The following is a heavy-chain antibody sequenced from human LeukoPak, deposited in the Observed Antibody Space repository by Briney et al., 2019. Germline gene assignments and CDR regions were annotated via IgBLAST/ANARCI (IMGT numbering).Heavy chain of an antibody. CDR2: IKSKTDGETT. V-gene: IGHV3-15*01. Sequence: GGSLRLSCVASGFTFSDAWMTWVRQAPGKGLDWVGRIKSKTDGETTDYAGPVKGRFIISRDDSKNTLYLQMNSLKTEYTAIYCCTTVGTGEHYFDTSGPPGYWGQGTLVTVSS. CDR1: GFTFSDAW. D-gene: IGHD3-22*01. CDR3: TTVGTGEHYFDTSGPPGY. J-gene: IGHJ4*02.